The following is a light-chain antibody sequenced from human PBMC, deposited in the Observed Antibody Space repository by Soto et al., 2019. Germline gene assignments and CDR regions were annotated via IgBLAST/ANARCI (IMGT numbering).Light chain of an antibody. CDR2: GDN. Sequence: QSALTQPPSVSGAPGQRVAISCTGSSSNIGAEYDVHWYQQLPGTAPKRLIYGDNNRPSGVPDRFSGSKSGTSASLAITGLXPEDEADYYCQSYDSSLTTLVFGTGTKVTVL. CDR3: QSYDSSLTTLV. J-gene: IGLJ1*01. CDR1: SSNIGAEYD. V-gene: IGLV1-40*01.